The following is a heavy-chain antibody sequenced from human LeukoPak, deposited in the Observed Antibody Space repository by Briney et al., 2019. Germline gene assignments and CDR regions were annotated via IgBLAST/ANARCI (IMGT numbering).Heavy chain of an antibody. J-gene: IGHJ4*02. D-gene: IGHD3-3*01. CDR2: ISSSSSYI. CDR1: GFTFSSYS. CDR3: ARESTQYYDFWSGYLDY. Sequence: GGSLRLSCAASGFTFSSYSMNWVRQAPGKGLEWVSSISSSSSYIYYADSVKGRFTISRDNAKNSLYLQMNSLRAEDTAVYYCARESTQYYDFWSGYLDYWGQGTLVTVSS. V-gene: IGHV3-21*01.